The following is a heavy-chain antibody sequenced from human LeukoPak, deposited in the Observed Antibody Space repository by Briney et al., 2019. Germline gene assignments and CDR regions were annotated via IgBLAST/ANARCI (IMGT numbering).Heavy chain of an antibody. CDR3: ARGYCSGGSCYMRGIDY. CDR1: GGSFSGYY. V-gene: IGHV4-34*01. CDR2: INHSGST. Sequence: SETLSLTCAVYGGSFSGYYWSWIRQPPGKGLEWIGEINHSGSTNYNPSPKSRVTISVDTSKNQFSLKLSSVTAADTAVYYCARGYCSGGSCYMRGIDYWGQGTLVTVSS. J-gene: IGHJ4*02. D-gene: IGHD2-15*01.